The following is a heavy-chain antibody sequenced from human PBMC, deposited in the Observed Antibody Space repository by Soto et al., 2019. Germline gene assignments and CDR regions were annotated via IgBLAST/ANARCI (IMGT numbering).Heavy chain of an antibody. Sequence: GGSLRLSCAASEFTFANALISWVRKAPGKGLEWVGRIKSKADGVTTDYAAPVKGRFTISRDESQNTLYLQMNSLKTEDTAVYYCTSLYYGHWGQGTLVTVSS. CDR3: TSLYYGH. V-gene: IGHV3-15*01. J-gene: IGHJ4*02. CDR2: IKSKADGVTT. CDR1: EFTFANAL. D-gene: IGHD4-17*01.